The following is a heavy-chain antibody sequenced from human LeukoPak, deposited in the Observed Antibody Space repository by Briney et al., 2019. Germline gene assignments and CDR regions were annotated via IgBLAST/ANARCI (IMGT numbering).Heavy chain of an antibody. J-gene: IGHJ4*02. CDR3: AKMAIIRYGSGIYPQLSIDY. CDR2: ISSSSSYI. Sequence: PGGSLRLSSAASGFTFSSYSMSWVRQAPGKGLEGVSSISSSSSYIYYADSVKGRFTISRDNAKNSLYLQMNSLRADDTAVYYCAKMAIIRYGSGIYPQLSIDYWGQGTLVTVSS. CDR1: GFTFSSYS. V-gene: IGHV3-21*01. D-gene: IGHD3-10*01.